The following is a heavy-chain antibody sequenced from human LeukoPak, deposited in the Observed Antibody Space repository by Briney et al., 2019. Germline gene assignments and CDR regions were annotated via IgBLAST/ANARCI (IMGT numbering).Heavy chain of an antibody. CDR2: ISYDGSNK. CDR3: AKAGYSSGWRNFDY. V-gene: IGHV3-30*18. CDR1: GFTFSSYG. D-gene: IGHD6-19*01. Sequence: GGSPRLSCAASGFTFSSYGMHWVRQAPGKGLEWVAVISYDGSNKFYEDSVKGRFTISRDNSKNTLYLQMSSLRAEDTAVYYCAKAGYSSGWRNFDYWGQGTLVTVSS. J-gene: IGHJ4*02.